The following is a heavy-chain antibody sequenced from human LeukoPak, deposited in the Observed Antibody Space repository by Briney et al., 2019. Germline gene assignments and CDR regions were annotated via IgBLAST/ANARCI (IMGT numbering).Heavy chain of an antibody. CDR1: GFTFSSYS. J-gene: IGHJ3*02. CDR3: ARRPYCGGDCYSVGAFDI. D-gene: IGHD2-21*02. CDR2: ISSSSSYI. V-gene: IGHV3-21*01. Sequence: GGSLRLSCAASGFTFSSYSMNWVRQAPGKGLEWVSFISSSSSYIYYADSVKGRFTISRDNAKNSLSLQMNSLRAEDTAVYYCARRPYCGGDCYSVGAFDIWGQGTMVTVSS.